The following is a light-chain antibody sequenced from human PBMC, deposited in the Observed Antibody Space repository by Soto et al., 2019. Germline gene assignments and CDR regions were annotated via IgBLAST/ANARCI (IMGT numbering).Light chain of an antibody. CDR3: QQSFSAPYS. V-gene: IGKV1-9*01. CDR1: QGISSY. J-gene: IGKJ2*01. CDR2: AAS. Sequence: DIQLTQSPSFLSASVGDRVTITCRASQGISSYLAWYQQKPGKAPKLLIYAASSLQSGVPPRFSGSGSGRDFTLTISSLQAEDFASYYCQQSFSAPYSFGPGAKVEI.